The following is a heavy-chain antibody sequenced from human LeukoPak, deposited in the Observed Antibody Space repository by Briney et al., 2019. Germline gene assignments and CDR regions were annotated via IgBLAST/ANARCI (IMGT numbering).Heavy chain of an antibody. CDR3: AKGLGDFDY. J-gene: IGHJ4*02. Sequence: PGGSLRLSCAASGFSFSNHGMSWVRQAPGKGLEWVSGISAGGSITYSADSVEGRFTISRDNSKNTLYLQMNSLRVDDTAIYYCAKGLGDFDYWGQGTLVTVSS. V-gene: IGHV3-23*01. D-gene: IGHD4-17*01. CDR2: ISAGGSIT. CDR1: GFSFSNHG.